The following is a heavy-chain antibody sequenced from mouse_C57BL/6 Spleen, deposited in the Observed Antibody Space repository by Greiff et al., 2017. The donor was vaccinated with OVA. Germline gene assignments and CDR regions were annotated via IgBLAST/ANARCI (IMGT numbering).Heavy chain of an antibody. V-gene: IGHV3-6*01. Sequence: EVKLMESGPGLVKPSQSLSLTCSVTGYSITSGYYWNWIRQFPGNKLEWMGYISYDGSNNYNPSLKNRISITRDTSKNQFFLKLNSVTTEDTATYYCAREGRYDYGDGVPYYFDYWGQGTTLTVSS. D-gene: IGHD2-4*01. J-gene: IGHJ2*01. CDR2: ISYDGSN. CDR1: GYSITSGYY. CDR3: AREGRYDYGDGVPYYFDY.